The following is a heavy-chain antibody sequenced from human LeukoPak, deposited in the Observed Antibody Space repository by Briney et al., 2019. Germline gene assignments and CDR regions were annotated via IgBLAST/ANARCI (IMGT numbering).Heavy chain of an antibody. CDR3: ARGSCSSTSCYVYFDY. Sequence: ASVKVSCKASGYTFTSYGISWVRQAPGQGLEWMGWISAYNGNTNYAQKLQGRVTMTTDTSTSTAYMELRSLRSGDTAVYYCARGSCSSTSCYVYFDYWGQGTLVTVSS. CDR1: GYTFTSYG. V-gene: IGHV1-18*01. CDR2: ISAYNGNT. D-gene: IGHD2-2*01. J-gene: IGHJ4*02.